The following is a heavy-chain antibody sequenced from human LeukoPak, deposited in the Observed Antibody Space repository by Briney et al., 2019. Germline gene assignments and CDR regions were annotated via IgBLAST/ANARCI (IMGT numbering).Heavy chain of an antibody. J-gene: IGHJ6*03. CDR1: GFTSSSYW. CDR3: ARLGGDYKYYYSYYYMDV. Sequence: PGGSLRLSCAASGFTSSSYWMSWVRQAPGKGLEWVANINQDGTDKNYVDSVKGRFTISRDNAKNTLYLQMNGLRAEDTAVYYCARLGGDYKYYYSYYYMDVWGKGTTVTVSS. CDR2: INQDGTDK. D-gene: IGHD2-21*02. V-gene: IGHV3-7*03.